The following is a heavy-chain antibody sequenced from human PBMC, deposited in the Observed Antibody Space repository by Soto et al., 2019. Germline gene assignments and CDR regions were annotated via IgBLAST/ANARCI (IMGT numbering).Heavy chain of an antibody. CDR1: GFTFSSYG. CDR2: ISYDGSNK. D-gene: IGHD3-10*01. J-gene: IGHJ6*02. CDR3: AKDRGKRVLWFGEPYRGMDV. Sequence: QVQLVESGGGVVQPGRSLRLSCAASGFTFSSYGMHWVRQAPGKGLEWVAVISYDGSNKYYADSVKGRFTISRDNSKNTLYLQMNSLRAEDTAVYYCAKDRGKRVLWFGEPYRGMDVWGQGTTVTVSS. V-gene: IGHV3-30*18.